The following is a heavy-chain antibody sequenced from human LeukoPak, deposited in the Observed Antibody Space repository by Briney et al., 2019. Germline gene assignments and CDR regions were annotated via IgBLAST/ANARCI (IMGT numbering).Heavy chain of an antibody. J-gene: IGHJ6*03. V-gene: IGHV3-48*03. CDR3: ARARTYGSGNTYYYYYYMDV. D-gene: IGHD3-10*01. CDR1: GFTFSSYE. CDR2: ISSSGSTI. Sequence: GGSLRLSCAASGFTFSSYEMNWVRQAPGKGLEWVSYISSSGSTIYYADSVKGRFTISRDNAKNSLYLQMNSLRAEDTAVYYCARARTYGSGNTYYYYYYMDVWGKGTTVTVSS.